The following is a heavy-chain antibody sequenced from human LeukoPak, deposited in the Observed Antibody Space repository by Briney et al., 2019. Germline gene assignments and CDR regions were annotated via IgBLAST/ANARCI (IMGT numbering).Heavy chain of an antibody. CDR2: INHSGST. V-gene: IGHV4-38-2*02. CDR1: GYSISSGYY. J-gene: IGHJ4*02. D-gene: IGHD4-17*01. Sequence: SETLSLTCTVSGYSISSGYYWGWIRQPPGKGLEWIGEINHSGSTNQNPSLKSRVTISVDTSKNQFSLNLSSVTAADTAVYYCARGDYGDSSLDYWGQGTLVTVSS. CDR3: ARGDYGDSSLDY.